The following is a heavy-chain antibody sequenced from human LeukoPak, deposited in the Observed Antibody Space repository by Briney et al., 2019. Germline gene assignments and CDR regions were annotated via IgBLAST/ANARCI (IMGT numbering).Heavy chain of an antibody. CDR2: INPNSGGT. CDR1: GYTFTGYY. V-gene: IGHV1-2*02. D-gene: IGHD3-22*01. CDR3: ARDGEDYYYDSSGYRSYYYYMDV. Sequence: ASVKVSCKASGYTFTGYYMHWVRQAPGQGLEWMGWINPNSGGTNYAQKFQGRVTMTRDTSISTAYMELSRLRSDDTAVYYCARDGEDYYYDSSGYRSYYYYMDVWGKGTTVTVSS. J-gene: IGHJ6*03.